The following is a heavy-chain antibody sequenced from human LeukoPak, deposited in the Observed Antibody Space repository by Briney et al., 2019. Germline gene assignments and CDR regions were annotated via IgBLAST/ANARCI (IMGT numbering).Heavy chain of an antibody. J-gene: IGHJ5*02. CDR1: GGSISSYY. Sequence: PSETLSLTCTVSGGSISSYYWSWIRQPPGKGLEWIGYIYYSGSTNYNPSLKSRVTISVDTSKNQFSLKLSSVTAADTAVYYCARDSGSAAGGNWFDPWGQGTLVTVSS. V-gene: IGHV4-59*12. CDR2: IYYSGST. CDR3: ARDSGSAAGGNWFDP. D-gene: IGHD6-13*01.